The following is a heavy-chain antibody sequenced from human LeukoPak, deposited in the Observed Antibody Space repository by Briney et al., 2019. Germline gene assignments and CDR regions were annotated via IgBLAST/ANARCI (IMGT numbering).Heavy chain of an antibody. CDR3: ARGTGYGSGFSDY. J-gene: IGHJ4*02. D-gene: IGHD3-10*01. CDR2: IYSGGST. Sequence: GGSLRLSCAASGFTVSSNYMSWVRQAPGKGLEWVSVIYSGGSTYYADSVKGRFTISRDNSKNTLYLQMNSLRAEDTAVYYCARGTGYGSGFSDYWGQGTLVTVSS. CDR1: GFTVSSNY. V-gene: IGHV3-66*01.